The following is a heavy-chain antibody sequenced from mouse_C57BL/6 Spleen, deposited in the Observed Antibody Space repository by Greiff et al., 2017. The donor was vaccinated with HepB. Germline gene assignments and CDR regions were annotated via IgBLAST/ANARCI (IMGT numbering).Heavy chain of an antibody. Sequence: QVHVKQPGAELVKPGASVKLSCKASGYTFTSYWMHWVKQRPGRGLEWIGRIDPNSGGTKYNEKFKSKATLTVDKPSSTAYMQLSSLTSEDSAVYYCAIYYGSSDYYAMDYWGQGTSVTVSS. V-gene: IGHV1-72*01. CDR2: IDPNSGGT. J-gene: IGHJ4*01. CDR1: GYTFTSYW. D-gene: IGHD1-1*01. CDR3: AIYYGSSDYYAMDY.